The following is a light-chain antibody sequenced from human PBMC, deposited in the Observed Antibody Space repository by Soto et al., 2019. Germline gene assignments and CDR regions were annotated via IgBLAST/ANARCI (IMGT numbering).Light chain of an antibody. CDR3: QHYNNYLLT. Sequence: DMQITQSPSTLSASIGERVIITCRASQTISSWLAWYQQKPGKAPKLLIYKASSLESGVPSRFSGSGSGTEFTLTISSLQPDDFATYYCQHYNNYLLTFGGGTKVDIK. V-gene: IGKV1-5*03. CDR2: KAS. CDR1: QTISSW. J-gene: IGKJ4*01.